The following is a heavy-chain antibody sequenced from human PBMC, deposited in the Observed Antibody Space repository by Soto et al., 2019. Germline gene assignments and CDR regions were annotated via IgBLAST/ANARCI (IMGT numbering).Heavy chain of an antibody. CDR3: ARSIAPTGDDY. CDR1: GDTFSSYT. V-gene: IGHV1-69*02. D-gene: IGHD7-27*01. Sequence: QVQLVQSGAEVKKPGSSVKVSCKVSGDTFSSYTITWVRQAPGQGLECMGRIIPVLGRPNYAQKFQGRVTITADMSTSTSYMEMSSLTSEDTAVYYCARSIAPTGDDYWGQGTLVTVSA. J-gene: IGHJ4*02. CDR2: IIPVLGRP.